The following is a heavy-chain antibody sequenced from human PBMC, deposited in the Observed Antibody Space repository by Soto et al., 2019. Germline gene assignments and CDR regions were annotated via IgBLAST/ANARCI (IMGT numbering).Heavy chain of an antibody. J-gene: IGHJ3*02. V-gene: IGHV4-34*01. CDR1: GGSFSGYY. CDR2: IDHSGST. Sequence: QVHLQQWGAGLLKPSETLSLTCAVYGGSFSGYYWSWIRQPPGKGLEWIGQIDHSGSTNYNPSLKSRVTISVDTSTNQFSLKVRSVTAADTAVYYCAGGSRDIWGQGTMVTVSS. CDR3: AGGSRDI.